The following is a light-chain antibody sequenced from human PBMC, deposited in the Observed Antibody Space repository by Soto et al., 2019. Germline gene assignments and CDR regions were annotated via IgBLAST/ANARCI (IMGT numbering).Light chain of an antibody. Sequence: EIVLTQSPGTLSLSPGERATLSCRASQNVARNYLAWYQQRPGQAPRLLIYDASTRATGIPDRFSGSGSGTDFTLTISRLEPEDFAVYYCQQYGSSGTFGQGTKVEIK. J-gene: IGKJ1*01. CDR3: QQYGSSGT. CDR1: QNVARNY. CDR2: DAS. V-gene: IGKV3-20*01.